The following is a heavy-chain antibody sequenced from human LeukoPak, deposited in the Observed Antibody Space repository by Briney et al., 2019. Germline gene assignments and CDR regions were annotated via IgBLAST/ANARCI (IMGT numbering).Heavy chain of an antibody. Sequence: GSLRLSCAASGFTFRIYGIHWVRQAPGKGLEWVAFIRYDGSNTYYADSVKGRFTISRDNSKNTLYLQMNSLRAEDTAVYYCAKDHGIVATYFAAWGQGTLVTVSS. J-gene: IGHJ4*02. CDR3: AKDHGIVATYFAA. CDR2: IRYDGSNT. V-gene: IGHV3-30*02. D-gene: IGHD5-12*01. CDR1: GFTFRIYG.